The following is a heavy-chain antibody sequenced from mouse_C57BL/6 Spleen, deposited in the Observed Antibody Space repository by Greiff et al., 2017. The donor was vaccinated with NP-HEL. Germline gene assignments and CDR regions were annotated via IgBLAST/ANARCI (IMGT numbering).Heavy chain of an antibody. V-gene: IGHV1-50*01. J-gene: IGHJ2*01. CDR1: GYTFTSYW. CDR3: ASYYDYDLDY. CDR2: IDPSDSYT. Sequence: QVQLQQPGAELVKPGASVKLSCKASGYTFTSYWMQWVKQRPGQGLEWIGEIDPSDSYTNYNQKFKGKATLTVDTSSSTAYMQLSSLTSEDSAVYYCASYYDYDLDYWGQGTTLTVSS. D-gene: IGHD2-4*01.